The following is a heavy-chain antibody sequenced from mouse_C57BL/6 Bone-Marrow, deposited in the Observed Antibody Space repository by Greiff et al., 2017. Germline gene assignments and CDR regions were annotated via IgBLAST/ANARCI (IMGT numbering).Heavy chain of an antibody. Sequence: EVQLVESGGGLVKPGGSLKLSCAASGFTFSSYAMSWVRQTPDKRLEWVATISDGGSYTYYPDNVKGRFTISRDNAKNNLYLQMSHLKSEDTAMYYCARERNWDEWYFDVWGTGTTVTVSS. CDR3: ARERNWDEWYFDV. CDR1: GFTFSSYA. CDR2: ISDGGSYT. J-gene: IGHJ1*03. D-gene: IGHD4-1*02. V-gene: IGHV5-4*01.